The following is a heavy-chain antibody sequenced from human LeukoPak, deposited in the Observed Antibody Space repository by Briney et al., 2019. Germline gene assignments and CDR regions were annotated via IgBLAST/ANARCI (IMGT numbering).Heavy chain of an antibody. Sequence: PGGSLRLSCAASGFNSNDYVMSWVRQAPGKGLEWVSSISGSGRSPYYADSIKGRFNISRDNSKNILYLQMDSLRAEDTAIYYCATEVVYWGQGALVTVSS. CDR2: ISGSGRSP. CDR1: GFNSNDYV. J-gene: IGHJ4*02. V-gene: IGHV3-23*01. CDR3: ATEVVY.